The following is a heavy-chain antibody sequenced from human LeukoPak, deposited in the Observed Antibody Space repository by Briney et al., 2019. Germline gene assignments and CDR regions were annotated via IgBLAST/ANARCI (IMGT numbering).Heavy chain of an antibody. D-gene: IGHD2-21*02. CDR3: IGSYCGGDCYDSNWFDP. CDR2: IKSKTDGGTT. Sequence: PGGSLRLSCAASGFTLSNYEMNWVRQAPGKGLEWVGRIKSKTDGGTTDYAAPVKGRFTISRGDSKSTLYLQMNSLKTEDTAVYYCIGSYCGGDCYDSNWFDPWGQGTLVTVSP. CDR1: GFTLSNYE. V-gene: IGHV3-15*01. J-gene: IGHJ5*02.